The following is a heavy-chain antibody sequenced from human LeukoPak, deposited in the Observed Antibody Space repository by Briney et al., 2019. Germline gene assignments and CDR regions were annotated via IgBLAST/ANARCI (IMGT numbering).Heavy chain of an antibody. D-gene: IGHD5-12*01. CDR3: ASGRGGYDSSFFDY. CDR2: IWYDGSNK. CDR1: GFTFSSYG. J-gene: IGHJ4*02. Sequence: PGGSLRLSCAASGFTFSSYGMHWVRQAPGKGLEWVAVIWYDGSNKYYADSVKGRFTISRDNSKDTLYLQMNSLRAEGTAVYYCASGRGGYDSSFFDYWGQGTLVTVSS. V-gene: IGHV3-33*08.